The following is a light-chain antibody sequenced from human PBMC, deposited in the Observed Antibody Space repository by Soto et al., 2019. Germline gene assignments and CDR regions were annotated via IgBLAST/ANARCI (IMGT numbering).Light chain of an antibody. V-gene: IGKV3-15*01. CDR3: QHYYNWPPWT. Sequence: EIVMTQSPATLSVSPGERATLSCRASQSVSCNLAWYQQKPGRDPRLLIYCASTRATGIPARFSSSGSRTEFTLTIISLQSADFAVYYCQHYYNWPPWTFGQGTKVEIK. CDR1: QSVSCN. J-gene: IGKJ1*01. CDR2: CAS.